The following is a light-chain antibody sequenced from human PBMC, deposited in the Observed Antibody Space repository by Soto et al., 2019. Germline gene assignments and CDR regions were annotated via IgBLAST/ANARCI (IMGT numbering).Light chain of an antibody. CDR2: AAS. CDR3: QQSYSTPWT. V-gene: IGKV1-39*01. CDR1: QSISSY. J-gene: IGKJ1*01. Sequence: DLQMTQSPSSLSASVGDRVTITCRASQSISSYLNWYQQKPGKAPKLLIYAASSLQSGVPSRFSGSGSGTDFTPTISSLQPEDFATYYCQQSYSTPWTFGQGTKVEIK.